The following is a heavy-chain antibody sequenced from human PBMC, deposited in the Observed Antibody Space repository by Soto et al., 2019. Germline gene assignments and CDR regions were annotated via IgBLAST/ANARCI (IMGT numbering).Heavy chain of an antibody. Sequence: PGGSLRLSCAASGFTFSSYAMSWVRQAPGKGLEWVSAISGSGGSTYYADSVKGRFTVSRDSSKNTLYLQMNSLRADDTAVYYCARVGSGYSLLADYWGQGTLVTVSS. V-gene: IGHV3-23*01. CDR1: GFTFSSYA. CDR3: ARVGSGYSLLADY. D-gene: IGHD3-22*01. CDR2: ISGSGGST. J-gene: IGHJ4*02.